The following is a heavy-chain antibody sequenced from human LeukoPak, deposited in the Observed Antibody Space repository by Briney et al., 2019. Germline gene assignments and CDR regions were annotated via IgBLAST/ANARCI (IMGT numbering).Heavy chain of an antibody. D-gene: IGHD3-22*01. V-gene: IGHV4-39*01. CDR2: IYYSGSI. Sequence: SETLSLTCTVSGGSISSSRYYWSWIRQPPGKGLEWIGSIYYSGSIYYNPSLKSRVTISVDTSKNQFSLKLSSVTAADTAVYYCARLREYYYDSSGYHYYFDYWGQGTLVTVSS. J-gene: IGHJ4*02. CDR3: ARLREYYYDSSGYHYYFDY. CDR1: GGSISSSRYY.